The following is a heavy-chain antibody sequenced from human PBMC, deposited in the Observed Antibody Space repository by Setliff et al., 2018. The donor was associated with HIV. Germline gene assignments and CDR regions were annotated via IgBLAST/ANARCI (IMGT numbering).Heavy chain of an antibody. V-gene: IGHV1-3*04. CDR3: ARWCAAAGCYPAIYHFDS. J-gene: IGHJ4*02. Sequence: ASVKVSCKASGYTFSEYAIHWVRQAPGQRLEWMGRIDTDNGCRRYSPKLQGRVTITKDTSANTAYMELRGLRSEDTAVYYCARWCAAAGCYPAIYHFDSWGQGTLVTVS. D-gene: IGHD2-2*01. CDR1: GYTFSEYA. CDR2: IDTDNGCR.